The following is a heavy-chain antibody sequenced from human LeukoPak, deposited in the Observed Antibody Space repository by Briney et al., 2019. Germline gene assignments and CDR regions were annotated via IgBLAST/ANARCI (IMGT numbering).Heavy chain of an antibody. D-gene: IGHD7-27*01. CDR3: ARHVTGEPFDY. Sequence: HGESLQISCQGSGYSFTGYWIGWVRQMPGKGLEWMGIIYPGDSDTKYSPSFQGQVTISADKSISTAYLQWSSLKASDTAMYYCARHVTGEPFDYWGQGTLVTVSS. V-gene: IGHV5-51*01. J-gene: IGHJ4*02. CDR2: IYPGDSDT. CDR1: GYSFTGYW.